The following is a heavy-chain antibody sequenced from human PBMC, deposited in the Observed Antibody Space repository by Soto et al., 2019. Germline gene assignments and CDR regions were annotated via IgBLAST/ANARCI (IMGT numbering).Heavy chain of an antibody. Sequence: GGSLRLSCAASGFTFGSYAMTWVRQAPGKGLEWVSAISGTGGNTYYADSVKGRFTISRDNSKTTLFLQMNSLRAEDTAVYYCAKAPDQRYSGYDFFRPYGMDVWGQGTTVTVSS. V-gene: IGHV3-23*01. CDR2: ISGTGGNT. CDR3: AKAPDQRYSGYDFFRPYGMDV. CDR1: GFTFGSYA. D-gene: IGHD5-12*01. J-gene: IGHJ6*02.